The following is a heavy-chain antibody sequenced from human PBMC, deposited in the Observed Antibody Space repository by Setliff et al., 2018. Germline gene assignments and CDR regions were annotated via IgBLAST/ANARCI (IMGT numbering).Heavy chain of an antibody. CDR1: GGSIRGSTHY. CDR3: AGYQGSGSNYKVVNWFDP. CDR2: IYYSGLT. Sequence: PSETLSLICTVSGGSIRGSTHYWGWIRQPPGKGLEWIGTIYYSGLTYYTPSLRSRATISVDTSKNRFSLQLSSVTAADTAVYYCAGYQGSGSNYKVVNWFDPWGQGTLVTVSS. J-gene: IGHJ5*02. D-gene: IGHD3-10*01. V-gene: IGHV4-39*02.